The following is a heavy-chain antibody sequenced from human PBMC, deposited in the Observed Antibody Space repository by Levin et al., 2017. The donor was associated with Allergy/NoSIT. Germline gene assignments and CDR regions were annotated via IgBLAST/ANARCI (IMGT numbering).Heavy chain of an antibody. CDR2: IYYSGST. CDR3: ARGASQVVVDGSSYWFDP. D-gene: IGHD2-15*01. CDR1: GGSISSYY. V-gene: IGHV4-59*01. J-gene: IGHJ5*02. Sequence: SETLSLTCTVSGGSISSYYWSWIRQPPGKGLEWIGYIYYSGSTNYNPSLKSRVTISVDTSKNQFSLKLSSVTAAATAVYYCARGASQVVVDGSSYWFDPWGQGTLVTVSS.